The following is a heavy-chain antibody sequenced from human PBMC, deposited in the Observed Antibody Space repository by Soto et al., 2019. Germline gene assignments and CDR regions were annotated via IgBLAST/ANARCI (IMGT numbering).Heavy chain of an antibody. J-gene: IGHJ6*03. V-gene: IGHV4-34*01. CDR3: ATRVTRYYYMDV. D-gene: IGHD3-16*01. CDR2: INHGGST. Sequence: SETLSLTCAVYGGSFSDYYWTWIRQPPGKGLEWIGEINHGGSTNYNPSLKSRVTISMDTSRKQFALKLSSVTAADTAVYYCATRVTRYYYMDVWGKGTPVTV. CDR1: GGSFSDYY.